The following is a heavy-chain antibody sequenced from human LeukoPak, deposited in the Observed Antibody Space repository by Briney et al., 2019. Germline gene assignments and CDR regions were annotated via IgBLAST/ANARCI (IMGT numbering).Heavy chain of an antibody. V-gene: IGHV3-23*01. CDR2: ISGSGGST. CDR3: AKRYSSGWGDAFDI. J-gene: IGHJ3*02. Sequence: GGSLRPSCAASGFTFSSYAMRWVRQAPGKGLEWVSAISGSGGSTSYTDSVKGRFTISRDNSKNTLYLQMNSLRAEDTAVYYCAKRYSSGWGDAFDIWGQGTMVTVSS. CDR1: GFTFSSYA. D-gene: IGHD6-19*01.